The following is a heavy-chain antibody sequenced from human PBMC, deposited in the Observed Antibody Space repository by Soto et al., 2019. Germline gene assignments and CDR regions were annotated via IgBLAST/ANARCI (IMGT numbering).Heavy chain of an antibody. Sequence: PGGSLRLSCAASGFTFSSYGMHWVRQAPGKGLEWVAVICYDGSNKYYADSVKGRFTISRDNSKNTLYLQMNSLRAEDTAVYYCARDQEWLVLYYFDYWGQGTLVTVSS. J-gene: IGHJ4*02. CDR3: ARDQEWLVLYYFDY. CDR2: ICYDGSNK. V-gene: IGHV3-33*01. CDR1: GFTFSSYG. D-gene: IGHD6-19*01.